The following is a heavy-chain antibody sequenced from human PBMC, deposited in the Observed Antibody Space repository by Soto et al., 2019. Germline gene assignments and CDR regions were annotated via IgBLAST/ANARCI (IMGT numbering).Heavy chain of an antibody. CDR3: ARDLGYCRSGTCYREWFDP. J-gene: IGHJ5*02. CDR2: VRGDNGHT. Sequence: QVQLVQSGAEVKKPGASVKVSCKASGYTFTTHGISWVRQVPGQGLEWLGWVRGDNGHTNYAQSLQGRVTRTTDSSTNTAYMELRSLRSDVTAVYYCARDLGYCRSGTCYREWFDPWGQGTLVTVSS. CDR1: GYTFTTHG. V-gene: IGHV1-18*01. D-gene: IGHD2-15*01.